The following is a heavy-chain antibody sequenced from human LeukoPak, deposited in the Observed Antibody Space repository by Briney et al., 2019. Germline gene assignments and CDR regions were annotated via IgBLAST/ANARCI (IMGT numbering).Heavy chain of an antibody. CDR3: ARVDTVMAYYFDL. CDR2: IGSNIGNT. CDR1: GFSFSSYA. V-gene: IGHV3-23*01. D-gene: IGHD5-18*01. Sequence: PGGSLRLSCAASGFSFSSYAMNWVRQAPGKGLEWVSIIGSNIGNTNYADSVMGRFTISRHNSRNTLYLQMNSLRAEDTAVYYCARVDTVMAYYFDLWGQGTLVTVSS. J-gene: IGHJ4*02.